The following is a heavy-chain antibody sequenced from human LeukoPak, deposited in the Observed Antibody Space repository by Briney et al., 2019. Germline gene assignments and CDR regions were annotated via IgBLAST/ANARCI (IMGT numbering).Heavy chain of an antibody. CDR1: GGSISSYY. CDR2: IYYSEST. Sequence: SETLSLTCTVSGGSISSYYWSWIRQPPGKGLEWIGYIYYSESTNYNPSLKSRVTISVDTSKNQFSLKLSSVTAADTAVYYCARDRPAGSSSGWYRWFDPWGQGTLVTVSS. V-gene: IGHV4-59*01. D-gene: IGHD6-19*01. CDR3: ARDRPAGSSSGWYRWFDP. J-gene: IGHJ5*02.